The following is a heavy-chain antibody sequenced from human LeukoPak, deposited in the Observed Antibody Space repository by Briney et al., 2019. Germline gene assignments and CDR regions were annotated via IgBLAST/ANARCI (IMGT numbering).Heavy chain of an antibody. Sequence: GGSLRLSCAASGFTFSSCAMSWVRQAPRKGLEWVSGIRGSRGSTSYADSVKCRFTTSRDNYTKSLYLKMNSLRAEDTAVYYCAKDLYGGSESYYFDYWGQGTLVTVSS. CDR3: AKDLYGGSESYYFDY. D-gene: IGHD4-23*01. CDR2: IRGSRGST. J-gene: IGHJ4*02. CDR1: GFTFSSCA. V-gene: IGHV3-23*01.